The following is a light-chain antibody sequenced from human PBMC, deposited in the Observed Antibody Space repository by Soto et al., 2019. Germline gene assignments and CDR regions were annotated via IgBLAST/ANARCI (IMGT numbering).Light chain of an antibody. CDR3: QQLNSYPIT. J-gene: IGKJ5*01. CDR2: GAS. CDR1: QSVSSN. V-gene: IGKV3-15*01. Sequence: EIVMTRSPATLSVSPGERATLSCGASQSVSSNLAWYQQKPGQAPRLLIYGASTRATGIPARFSGSGSGTEFTLTISSLQPEDFATYYCQQLNSYPITFGQGTRLEIK.